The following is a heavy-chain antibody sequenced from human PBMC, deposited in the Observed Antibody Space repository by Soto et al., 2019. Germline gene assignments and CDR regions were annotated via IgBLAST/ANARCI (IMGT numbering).Heavy chain of an antibody. V-gene: IGHV3-48*02. Sequence: GGSLRLSCAASGFTFSNYNMNWVRQAPGQGLEWVSHISYGSSNIFYADSVEGRFTISRDNAKNSLYLQMTSLRDEDTAVYYCAREDSGDYSYWGQGTLVTVSS. CDR2: ISYGSSNI. D-gene: IGHD4-17*01. CDR3: AREDSGDYSY. J-gene: IGHJ4*02. CDR1: GFTFSNYN.